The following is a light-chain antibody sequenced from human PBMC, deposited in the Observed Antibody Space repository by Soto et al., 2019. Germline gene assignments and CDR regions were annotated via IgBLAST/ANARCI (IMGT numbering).Light chain of an antibody. J-gene: IGLJ1*01. Sequence: QSVLTQPPSVSGAPGQRVTISCTGSSSNIGAGYDVHWYQQLPGTAPKLLIYGNSNRPSGVPDRFSGSKSGTSASLAITGLKAEDADDYYCQSYDSSLSGYVFGTGTKLTVL. CDR3: QSYDSSLSGYV. CDR1: SSNIGAGYD. CDR2: GNS. V-gene: IGLV1-40*01.